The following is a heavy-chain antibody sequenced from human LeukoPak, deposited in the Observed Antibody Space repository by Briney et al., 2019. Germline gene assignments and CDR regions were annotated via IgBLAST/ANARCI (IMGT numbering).Heavy chain of an antibody. D-gene: IGHD3-22*01. CDR1: GGSISSGDYY. V-gene: IGHV4-30-4*08. CDR3: ARDPFPHAINYYDCSGYP. CDR2: IYYSGST. Sequence: SQTLSLTCTVSGGSISSGDYYWSWIRQPPGKGLEWIGYIYYSGSTYYNPSLKSRVTISVDTSKNQFSLKLSSVTAADTAVYYCARDPFPHAINYYDCSGYPWGQGTLVTVSS. J-gene: IGHJ5*02.